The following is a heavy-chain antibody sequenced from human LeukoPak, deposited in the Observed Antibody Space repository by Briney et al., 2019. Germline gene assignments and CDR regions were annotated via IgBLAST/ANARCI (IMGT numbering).Heavy chain of an antibody. J-gene: IGHJ6*02. D-gene: IGHD3-9*01. Sequence: ASVKVSCKASGYNFSGHYMHWVRQAPGQGLEWMGWIKPSNGDTKYAQNFQGRVTMTRDTSISTAYMELSRLRSDDTAVYYCARFYDILTGYYYYYGMDVWGQGTTVTVSS. CDR3: ARFYDILTGYYYYYGMDV. CDR1: GYNFSGHY. CDR2: IKPSNGDT. V-gene: IGHV1-2*02.